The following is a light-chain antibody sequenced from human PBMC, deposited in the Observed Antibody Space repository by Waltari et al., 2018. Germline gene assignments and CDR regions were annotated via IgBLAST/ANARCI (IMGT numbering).Light chain of an antibody. V-gene: IGKV4-1*01. CDR1: QGVLYSSNNKNY. Sequence: DIVMTQSPDSLAVSLGVRATINCKSSQGVLYSSNNKNYLAWYQQKPGQPPKLLIYWASTREFGVPDRFSGSGSGTDFTLTISSLQAEDVAVYYCQQYYSTPYTFGQGTKLEIK. CDR2: WAS. CDR3: QQYYSTPYT. J-gene: IGKJ2*01.